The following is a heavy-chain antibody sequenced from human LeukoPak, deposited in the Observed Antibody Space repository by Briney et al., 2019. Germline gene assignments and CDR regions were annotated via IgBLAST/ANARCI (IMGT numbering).Heavy chain of an antibody. J-gene: IGHJ4*02. V-gene: IGHV4-38-2*01. Sequence: SETLSLTCAVSGYSLSSGYYWGWIRQPPGKGLEWVGSIYHSGSTYYNPCLKSRGTISVDTSKNQFSLKLSSVTAADTAVYYCASCSRFDCTFDYWGQGTLVTVSS. D-gene: IGHD2-21*01. CDR3: ASCSRFDCTFDY. CDR2: IYHSGST. CDR1: GYSLSSGYY.